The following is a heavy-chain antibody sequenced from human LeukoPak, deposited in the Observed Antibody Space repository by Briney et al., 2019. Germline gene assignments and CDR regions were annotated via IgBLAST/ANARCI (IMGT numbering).Heavy chain of an antibody. J-gene: IGHJ5*02. CDR1: GGSISSYY. Sequence: SETLSLTCTVSGGSISSYYWSWIRQPPGKGLEWIGYIYYSGSTYYSPSLKSRVTISVDTSKNQFSLKLSSVTAADTAVYYCAREIVVVPDSSGWFDPWGQGTLVTVSS. CDR2: IYYSGST. CDR3: AREIVVVPDSSGWFDP. D-gene: IGHD2-2*01. V-gene: IGHV4-30-4*08.